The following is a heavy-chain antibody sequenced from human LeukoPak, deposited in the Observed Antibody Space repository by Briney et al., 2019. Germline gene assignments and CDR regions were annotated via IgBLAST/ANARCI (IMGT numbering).Heavy chain of an antibody. CDR3: AIDPSGAAAVGDY. CDR2: ISGSGGST. V-gene: IGHV3-23*01. J-gene: IGHJ4*02. CDR1: GFTFSSYA. Sequence: AGGSLRLSCAASGFTFSSYAMSWVRQAPGKGLEWVSAISGSGGSTYYADSVKGRFTISRDNSKNTLYLQMNSLRAEDTAVYYCAIDPSGAAAVGDYWGQGTLVTVSS. D-gene: IGHD6-13*01.